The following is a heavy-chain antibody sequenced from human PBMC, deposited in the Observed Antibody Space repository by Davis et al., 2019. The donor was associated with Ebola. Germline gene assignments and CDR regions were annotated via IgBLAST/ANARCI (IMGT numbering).Heavy chain of an antibody. CDR3: ARQPFSGYCISTIWRKSGCPPPRFDF. D-gene: IGHD2-2*01. Sequence: MPSETLSLTCTVSGGSLTNSMYYWGWIRQPPGQGLEWIGSVYFTGTIHYNPSLKTPVNISVDTSKNQFSLTLSSVTAADTAVYYCARQPFSGYCISTIWRKSGCPPPRFDFWGQGSLVTVSS. V-gene: IGHV4-39*01. J-gene: IGHJ4*02. CDR1: GGSLTNSMYY. CDR2: VYFTGTI.